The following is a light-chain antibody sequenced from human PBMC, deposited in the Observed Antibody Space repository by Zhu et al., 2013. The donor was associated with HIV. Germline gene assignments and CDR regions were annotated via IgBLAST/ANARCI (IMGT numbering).Light chain of an antibody. J-gene: IGLJ1*01. CDR3: KSYTNKRNLYV. V-gene: IGLV2-14*01. CDR1: SSDIGGYSY. Sequence: QSALTQPASVSGSPGQSITISCTGTSSDIGGYSYVSWYQQHPGKAPKLVIYEVTNRPSGVSNRFSGSKSGNTASLTISGLQAEDEADYYCKSYTNKRNLYVFGSGTKVTVL. CDR2: EVT.